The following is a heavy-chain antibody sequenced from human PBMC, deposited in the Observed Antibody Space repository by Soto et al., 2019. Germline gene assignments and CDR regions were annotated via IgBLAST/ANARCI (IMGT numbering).Heavy chain of an antibody. CDR2: ISSSSSTI. D-gene: IGHD3-3*01. CDR1: GFTFSSYS. J-gene: IGHJ6*02. V-gene: IGHV3-48*01. Sequence: PGGSLRLSCAASGFTFSSYSMNWVRQAPGKGLEWVSYISSSSSTIYYADSVKGRFTISRDNAKNALYLQMNSLRVEDTAVYYCARDQYYDFWSGYYRAYGMDVWGQGTTVTVSS. CDR3: ARDQYYDFWSGYYRAYGMDV.